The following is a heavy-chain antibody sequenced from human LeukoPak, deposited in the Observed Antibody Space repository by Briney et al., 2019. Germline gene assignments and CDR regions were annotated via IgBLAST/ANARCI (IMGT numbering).Heavy chain of an antibody. V-gene: IGHV4-59*08. D-gene: IGHD4-4*01. Sequence: SETLSLTCTVSGGSLSSYYWSWIRQPPGKGLEWIGYIYYSGSTNYNPSPKRRLTISVDTSKNQFSLKLSSVTAADTAVYYCARHRKTYSTYYYFDYWGQGTLVTVSS. CDR2: IYYSGST. CDR3: ARHRKTYSTYYYFDY. J-gene: IGHJ4*02. CDR1: GGSLSSYY.